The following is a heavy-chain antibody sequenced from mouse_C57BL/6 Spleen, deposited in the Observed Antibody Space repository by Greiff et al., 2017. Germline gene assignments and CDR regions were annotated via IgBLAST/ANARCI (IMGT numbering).Heavy chain of an antibody. Sequence: QVQLQQSGAELARPGASVKLSCKASGYTFTSYTMHWVQQRPGQGLEWIGYINPSSGYTKYNQKFKDKVTLTADKSSSTAYMQLSSLTYEDSAVYYCARDYGIYALGYWGQGTSVTVST. CDR2: INPSSGYT. D-gene: IGHD1-1*01. J-gene: IGHJ4*01. CDR3: ARDYGIYALGY. V-gene: IGHV1-4*01. CDR1: GYTFTSYT.